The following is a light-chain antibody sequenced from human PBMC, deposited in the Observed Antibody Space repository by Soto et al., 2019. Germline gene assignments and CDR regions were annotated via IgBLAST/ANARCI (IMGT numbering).Light chain of an antibody. CDR1: QSVSSTY. Sequence: EIVLTQSPGTLSLSPGERATLSCRASQSVSSTYLAWYQQKPGQAPRLLIYSASTRATGIPARFSGSGSGTDFTLTISRLEPEDFAVYYCQQYDRSLYTFGQGTKLEIK. CDR2: SAS. J-gene: IGKJ2*01. CDR3: QQYDRSLYT. V-gene: IGKV3-20*01.